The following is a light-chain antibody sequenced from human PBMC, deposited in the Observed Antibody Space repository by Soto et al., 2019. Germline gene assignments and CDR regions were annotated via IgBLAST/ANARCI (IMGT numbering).Light chain of an antibody. Sequence: EIVLTQSPATLSLSPGERATLSCRASQTFSSHLAWYQQKPGQAPRLLIYDASKRATGIPARFSGRGSRTDFTLTISSVEPEDFAVYYCQQRSNWPPVITFGQGTRLEIK. CDR1: QTFSSH. CDR3: QQRSNWPPVIT. CDR2: DAS. V-gene: IGKV3-11*01. J-gene: IGKJ5*01.